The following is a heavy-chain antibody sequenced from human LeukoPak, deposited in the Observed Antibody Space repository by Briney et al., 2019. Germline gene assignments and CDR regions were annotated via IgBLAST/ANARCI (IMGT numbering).Heavy chain of an antibody. Sequence: GSLRLSCAASGFTFSSYAMSWVRQAPGKGLEWVSAISGSGGSTYYADSVKGRFTISRDNSKNTLYLQMNSLRAEDTAVYYCGLSYCSGGSCYRGGHFWGQGTMVTVSS. D-gene: IGHD2-15*01. J-gene: IGHJ3*01. CDR3: GLSYCSGGSCYRGGHF. CDR2: ISGSGGST. CDR1: GFTFSSYA. V-gene: IGHV3-23*01.